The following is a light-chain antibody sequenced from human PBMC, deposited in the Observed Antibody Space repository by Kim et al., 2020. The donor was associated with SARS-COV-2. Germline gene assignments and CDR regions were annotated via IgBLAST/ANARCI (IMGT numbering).Light chain of an antibody. Sequence: VAVGQTVRITCQGDSLRSYYATWYQQKPGQAPIVVIYRKNHRPSGTPGRFSGSSSRKTASLTITGTQAGDEADYYCTSRDSNDNVVFGGGTQLTVL. J-gene: IGLJ2*01. CDR2: RKN. V-gene: IGLV3-19*01. CDR1: SLRSYY. CDR3: TSRDSNDNVV.